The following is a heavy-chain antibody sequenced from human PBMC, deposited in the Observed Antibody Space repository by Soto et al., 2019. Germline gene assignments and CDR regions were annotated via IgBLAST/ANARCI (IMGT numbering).Heavy chain of an antibody. Sequence: PSVKVSCKASGGTFSSYAISWVRQAPGQGLEWMGGIIPIFGTANYAQKFQGRVTITADESTSTASMELSSLRSEDTAVYYCASRRTYYDFWSGYFGYWGQGTLVTVSS. CDR1: GGTFSSYA. CDR3: ASRRTYYDFWSGYFGY. D-gene: IGHD3-3*01. V-gene: IGHV1-69*13. CDR2: IIPIFGTA. J-gene: IGHJ4*02.